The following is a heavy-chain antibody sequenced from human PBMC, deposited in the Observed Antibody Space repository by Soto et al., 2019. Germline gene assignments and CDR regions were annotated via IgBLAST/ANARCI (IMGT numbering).Heavy chain of an antibody. D-gene: IGHD3-10*02. J-gene: IGHJ4*02. Sequence: QVQLVQSGAEVKKPGSSVKVSCKASGGTFSSYAISWVRQAPGQGLEWMGGIIPIFGTANYAQKFQGRVTITAAESTSTAYMELSSLRSEDTAVYDCASLFVGSTGFGEWGQGTLVTVSS. CDR2: IIPIFGTA. V-gene: IGHV1-69*01. CDR1: GGTFSSYA. CDR3: ASLFVGSTGFGE.